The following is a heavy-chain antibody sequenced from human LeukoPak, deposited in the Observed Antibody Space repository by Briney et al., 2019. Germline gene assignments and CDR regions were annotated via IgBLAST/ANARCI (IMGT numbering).Heavy chain of an antibody. J-gene: IGHJ4*02. Sequence: GGSLRLSCAASGFTFSSYGMRWVRQAPGKGLEWVAVIWYDGSNKYYADSVKGRFTISRDNSKNTLYLQMNSLRAEDTAVYYCARDEYQLPLDYWGQGTLVTVSS. CDR3: ARDEYQLPLDY. D-gene: IGHD2-2*01. CDR2: IWYDGSNK. CDR1: GFTFSSYG. V-gene: IGHV3-33*01.